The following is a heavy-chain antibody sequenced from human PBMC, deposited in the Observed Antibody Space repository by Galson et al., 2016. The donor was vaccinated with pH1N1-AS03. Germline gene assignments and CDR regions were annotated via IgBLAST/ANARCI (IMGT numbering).Heavy chain of an antibody. V-gene: IGHV3-74*01. CDR2: INGEGSST. D-gene: IGHD7-27*01. Sequence: SLRLSCAASGFTFTTYWMHWVRQAPGRGLVWVSSINGEGSSTRGTDSVKGRFFISRDNAKNTVYLQMNGLRVEDTAVYYCARRANWGFTGRQNWFDPWGQGTLVTVSS. CDR3: ARRANWGFTGRQNWFDP. J-gene: IGHJ5*02. CDR1: GFTFTTYW.